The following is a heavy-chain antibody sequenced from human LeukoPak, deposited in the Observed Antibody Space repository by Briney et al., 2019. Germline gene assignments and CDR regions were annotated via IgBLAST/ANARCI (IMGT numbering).Heavy chain of an antibody. J-gene: IGHJ4*02. CDR1: GFTFSSYG. V-gene: IGHV3-30*02. Sequence: GGSLRLSCAASGFTFSSYGMHWVRQAPGKGLEWVAFIRYGGSNKYYADSVKGRFTISRDNSKNTLYLQMNSLRAEDTAVYYCAKDLSGPGIAAAGGYWGQGTLVTVSS. CDR2: IRYGGSNK. D-gene: IGHD6-13*01. CDR3: AKDLSGPGIAAAGGY.